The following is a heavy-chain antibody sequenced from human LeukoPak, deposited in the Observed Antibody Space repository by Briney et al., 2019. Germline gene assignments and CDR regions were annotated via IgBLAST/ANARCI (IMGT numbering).Heavy chain of an antibody. D-gene: IGHD5-12*01. V-gene: IGHV3-66*01. J-gene: IGHJ4*02. CDR3: ARDLGLGYSGYDDPRYERDS. CDR2: IYSGGST. CDR1: GFTVSSNY. Sequence: GGSLRLSCAASGFTVSSNYMSWVRQAPGKGLEWVSVIYSGGSTYYADSVKGRFTISRDNSKNTLYLQMNSLRAEDTAVYYCARDLGLGYSGYDDPRYERDSWGQGTLVTVSS.